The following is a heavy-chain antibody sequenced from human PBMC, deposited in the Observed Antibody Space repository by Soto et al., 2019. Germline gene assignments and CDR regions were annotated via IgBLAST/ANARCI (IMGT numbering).Heavy chain of an antibody. CDR1: GYNFNSYT. Sequence: QVQLVQSGAEVKKPGASVKVSCKASGYNFNSYTISWVRQAPGQGLEWMGRISAYNGNTNYAQKLQGRVPMTTDTSTSTAYMGLRSLRSDDTAVYPCARVVGALGHWFAPWGQGTRVTVSS. CDR3: ARVVGALGHWFAP. CDR2: ISAYNGNT. V-gene: IGHV1-18*01. J-gene: IGHJ5*02. D-gene: IGHD1-26*01.